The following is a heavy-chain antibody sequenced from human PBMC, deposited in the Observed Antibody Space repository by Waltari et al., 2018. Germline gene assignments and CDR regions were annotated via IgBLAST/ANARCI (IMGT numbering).Heavy chain of an antibody. V-gene: IGHV3-7*01. CDR3: ASSRVFDF. J-gene: IGHJ4*01. CDR2: IKEDGSAT. Sequence: VLLVESGGGWVQPGGSLSLSVEVQGFGISKYWMNWIRQAPGKGPEWVANIKEDGSATFYGPSGEGRFSISRDNDKNSVYLQINNVRDEDTAVYYCASSRVFDFWGQGTLVVVSS. CDR1: GFGISKYW.